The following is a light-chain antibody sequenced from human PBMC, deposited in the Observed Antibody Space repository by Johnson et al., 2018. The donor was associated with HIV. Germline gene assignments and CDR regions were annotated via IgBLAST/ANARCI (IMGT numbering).Light chain of an antibody. Sequence: QSILTQPPSVSAAPGQKVTISCSGSSSNIGNNYVSWYQQLPGRAPKLLIYDNNQRPSGVPDRFSGSKSGTSASLAISGLQPEDEADYYCAAWDDSLNGLVFGTGTKVTVL. CDR2: DNN. CDR3: AAWDDSLNGLV. V-gene: IGLV1-51*01. J-gene: IGLJ1*01. CDR1: SSNIGNNY.